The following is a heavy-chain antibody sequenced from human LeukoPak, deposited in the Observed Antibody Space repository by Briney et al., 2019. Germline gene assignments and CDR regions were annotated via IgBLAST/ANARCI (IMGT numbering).Heavy chain of an antibody. CDR1: GFTFSSYG. CDR2: IRFDGSNK. CDR3: AKPHFDY. V-gene: IGHV3-30*02. Sequence: GGSLRLSCAASGFTFSSYGMHWVRQAPGKGLEWVAFIRFDGSNKYYADSVKCRFTISRDNSKNMLYLQMNSLRAEDTAVYYCAKPHFDYWGQGTLVTVSS. J-gene: IGHJ4*02.